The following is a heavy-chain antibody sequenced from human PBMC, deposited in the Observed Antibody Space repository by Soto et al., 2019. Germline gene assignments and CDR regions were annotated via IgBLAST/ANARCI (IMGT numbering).Heavy chain of an antibody. CDR1: GYTFSSYA. V-gene: IGHV1-3*04. D-gene: IGHD6-13*01. CDR3: AGGNSWSYVDQ. CDR2: INTAKETT. J-gene: IGHJ4*02. Sequence: QVQLVQSGAEVKKPGASVKVSCRASGYTFSSYAIHWVRQAPGQRLEWVGWINTAKETTKYSQKFQGRVTITRDTSATIVYMDLSSLRSEDTAVYYCAGGNSWSYVDQWGEGTLVTVSS.